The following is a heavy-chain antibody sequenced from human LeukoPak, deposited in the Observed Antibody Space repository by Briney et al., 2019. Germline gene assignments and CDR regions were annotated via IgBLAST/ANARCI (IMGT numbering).Heavy chain of an antibody. V-gene: IGHV4-61*02. CDR3: ARVPRTLWGYYGMDV. D-gene: IGHD7-27*01. J-gene: IGHJ6*02. CDR2: IYTSGST. CDR1: GGSISSGSYY. Sequence: SQTLSLTCTVSGGSISSGSYYWSWIRQPAGKGLEWIGRIYTSGSTNYNPSLKSRVTISVDTSKNQFSLKLSSVTAADTAVYYCARVPRTLWGYYGMDVWGQGTTVTVSS.